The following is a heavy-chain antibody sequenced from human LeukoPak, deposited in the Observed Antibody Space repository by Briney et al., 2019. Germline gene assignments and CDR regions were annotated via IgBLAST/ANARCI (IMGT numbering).Heavy chain of an antibody. J-gene: IGHJ6*03. D-gene: IGHD3-3*01. CDR1: GYTFTSYG. V-gene: IGHV1-18*01. Sequence: ASVKVSCKAFGYTFTSYGISWVRQAPGQGLEWMGWISAYNGNTNYAQKLQGRVTMTTDTSTSTAYMELRSLRSDDTAVYYCATSSDYDFWSGYYTGIYYMDVWGKGTTVTVSS. CDR3: ATSSDYDFWSGYYTGIYYMDV. CDR2: ISAYNGNT.